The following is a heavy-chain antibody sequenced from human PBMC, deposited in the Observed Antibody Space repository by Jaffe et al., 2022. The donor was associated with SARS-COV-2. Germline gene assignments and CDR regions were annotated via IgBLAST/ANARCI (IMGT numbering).Heavy chain of an antibody. CDR3: ARGSNYYDSSGYRPIVHPGDAFDI. J-gene: IGHJ3*02. CDR1: GGSISSSNW. V-gene: IGHV4-4*02. Sequence: QVQLQESGPGLVKPSGTLSLTCAVSGGSISSSNWWSWVRQPPGKGLEWIGEIYHSGSTNYNPSLKSRVTISVDKSKNQFSLKLSSVTAADTAVYYCARGSNYYDSSGYRPIVHPGDAFDIWGQGTMVTVSS. D-gene: IGHD3-22*01. CDR2: IYHSGST.